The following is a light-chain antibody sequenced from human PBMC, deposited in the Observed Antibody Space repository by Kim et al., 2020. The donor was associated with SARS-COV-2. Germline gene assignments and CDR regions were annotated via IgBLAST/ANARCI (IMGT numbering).Light chain of an antibody. V-gene: IGKV1-33*01. Sequence: ASVGNSVTITCPASHDINIFLNWFQQKPGEAPKLLISDASSLETGLPSRFSGSGSGTHFTFTISSLQPGDVATYYCQQFDTVPLTFGGGTKVDIK. CDR2: DAS. J-gene: IGKJ4*01. CDR3: QQFDTVPLT. CDR1: HDINIF.